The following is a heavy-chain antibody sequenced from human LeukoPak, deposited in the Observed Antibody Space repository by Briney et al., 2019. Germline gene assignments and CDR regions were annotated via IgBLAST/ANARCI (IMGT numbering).Heavy chain of an antibody. V-gene: IGHV3-74*01. J-gene: IGHJ5*02. D-gene: IGHD4-23*01. CDR1: GFTFSSYW. CDR3: ARDNPWTTVVTPGWFDP. Sequence: GGSLRLSCAASGFTFSSYWMHWVRQAPGKGLVWVSRINSDGSSTSYADSVKGRFTIPRDNAKNTLYLQMNSLRAEDTAVYYCARDNPWTTVVTPGWFDPWGQGTLVTVSS. CDR2: INSDGSST.